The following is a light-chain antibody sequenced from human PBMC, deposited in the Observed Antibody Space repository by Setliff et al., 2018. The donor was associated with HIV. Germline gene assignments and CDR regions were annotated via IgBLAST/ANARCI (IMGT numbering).Light chain of an antibody. CDR3: QSYDSSNHEV. CDR1: SGSIASNY. V-gene: IGLV6-57*01. Sequence: NFMLTQPHSVSESPGKTVTISCTRSSGSIASNYVQWYQQRPGSSPTTVIYDNNQRPSGVPDRFSGSIDSSSNSASLIISGLKTEDEADYYCQSYDSSNHEVFGGGTQRTVL. J-gene: IGLJ3*02. CDR2: DNN.